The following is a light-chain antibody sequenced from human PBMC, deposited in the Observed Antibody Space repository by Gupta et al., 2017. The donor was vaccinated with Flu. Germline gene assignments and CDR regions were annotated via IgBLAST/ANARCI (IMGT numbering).Light chain of an antibody. CDR2: EGS. CDR1: SSDVGSDKY. Sequence: SITIPWTGTSSDVGSDKYVCCYQRHPAKHLKLIIYEGSGRPAGIAGRFSGSKSGNTASLTISGLQDEDEADYFSRSYTRSNTLLFGGGTKVTVL. J-gene: IGLJ3*02. V-gene: IGLV2-14*01. CDR3: RSYTRSNTLL.